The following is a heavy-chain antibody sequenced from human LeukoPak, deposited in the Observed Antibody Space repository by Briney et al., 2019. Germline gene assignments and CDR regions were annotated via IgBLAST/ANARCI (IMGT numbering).Heavy chain of an antibody. CDR3: ASSVLLWFGESRDWFDP. V-gene: IGHV3-21*01. J-gene: IGHJ5*02. CDR2: ISSSSSYI. CDR1: GFTFSSYS. D-gene: IGHD3-10*01. Sequence: PGGSLRLSCAASGFTFSSYSMNWVRQAPGKGLEWASSISSSSSYIYYADSVKGRFTISRDNAKNSLYLQMNSLRAEDTAVYYCASSVLLWFGESRDWFDPWGQGTLVTVSS.